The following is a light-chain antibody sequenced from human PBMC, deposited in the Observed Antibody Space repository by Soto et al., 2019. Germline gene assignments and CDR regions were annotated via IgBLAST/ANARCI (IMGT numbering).Light chain of an antibody. CDR3: QKYNSAPLT. CDR1: QAFSNY. V-gene: IGKV1-27*01. CDR2: AAS. J-gene: IGKJ3*01. Sequence: DIQMTQSPSSLSASVGDRVTITCRASQAFSNYLAWYQQKPGKVPKLLIYAASTLQSGVPSRFSGSGSGTDFTLTISSLQPEDVATYYCQKYNSAPLTFGPGTKVDIK.